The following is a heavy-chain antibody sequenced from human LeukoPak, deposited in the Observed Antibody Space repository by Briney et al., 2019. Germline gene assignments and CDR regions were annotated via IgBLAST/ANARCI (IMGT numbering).Heavy chain of an antibody. CDR1: GFTFSSYG. Sequence: GGSLRLSCAASGFTFSSYGMHWVRQAPGKGLEWVAFIRSDGSNKYYADSVKGRFTISRDTSKNTLYLQMNSLRAEDTAVYYCAKGGVRGDFYFDCWGHGTLVTVSS. J-gene: IGHJ4*01. CDR3: AKGGVRGDFYFDC. D-gene: IGHD2-21*02. V-gene: IGHV3-30*02. CDR2: IRSDGSNK.